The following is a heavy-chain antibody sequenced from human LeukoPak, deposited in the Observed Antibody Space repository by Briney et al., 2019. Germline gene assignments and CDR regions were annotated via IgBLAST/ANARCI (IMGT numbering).Heavy chain of an antibody. Sequence: GESLRISCKGSGYSFTSYWISWVRQMPGKGLEWMGRIDPSDSYTNYSPSFQGHVTISAEKSISTAYLQWSSLKASDTAMYYCARPYYYGSGSSLIHAFDIWGQGTMVTVSS. D-gene: IGHD3-10*01. CDR1: GYSFTSYW. CDR2: IDPSDSYT. V-gene: IGHV5-10-1*01. J-gene: IGHJ3*02. CDR3: ARPYYYGSGSSLIHAFDI.